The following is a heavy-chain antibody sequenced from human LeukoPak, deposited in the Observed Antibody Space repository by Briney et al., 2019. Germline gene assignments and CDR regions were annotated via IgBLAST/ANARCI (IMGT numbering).Heavy chain of an antibody. J-gene: IGHJ4*02. CDR3: ARRGGYSYGYGAPTGYFDY. CDR2: INHSGST. Sequence: SETLSLTCAVYGGSFSGYYWSWIRQPPGKGLEWIGEINHSGSTNYNPSLKSRVTISVDTSKNQFSLKLSSVTAADTAVYYCARRGGYSYGYGAPTGYFDYWGQGTLVTVSP. D-gene: IGHD5-18*01. V-gene: IGHV4-34*01. CDR1: GGSFSGYY.